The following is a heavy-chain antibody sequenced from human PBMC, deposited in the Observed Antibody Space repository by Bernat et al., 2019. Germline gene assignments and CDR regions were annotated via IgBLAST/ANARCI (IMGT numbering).Heavy chain of an antibody. CDR1: GFTFSSYA. D-gene: IGHD6-13*01. CDR2: ISYDGSNK. V-gene: IGHV3-30-3*01. J-gene: IGHJ4*02. Sequence: QVQLVESGGGVVQPGRSLRLSCAASGFTFSSYAMHWVRQAPGKGLEWLAVISYDGSNKYYADSVKGRFTISRDNSKNTLYLQMNSLRAEDTAVYYCASGIARLFGYWGQGTLVTVSS. CDR3: ASGIARLFGY.